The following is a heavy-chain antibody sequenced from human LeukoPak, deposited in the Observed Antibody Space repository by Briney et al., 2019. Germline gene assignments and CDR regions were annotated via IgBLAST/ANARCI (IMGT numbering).Heavy chain of an antibody. CDR2: MNSDGSTI. Sequence: GGSLRLSCAASGFTFSNSWMHWVRQAPGKGLEWVSRMNSDGSTINYADPVKGRFTISRDNARNILYLQMNSLGSEDTAVYFCARAGNYYYDYWGQGTLVTVSS. CDR3: ARAGNYYYDY. CDR1: GFTFSNSW. J-gene: IGHJ4*02. D-gene: IGHD1-7*01. V-gene: IGHV3-74*01.